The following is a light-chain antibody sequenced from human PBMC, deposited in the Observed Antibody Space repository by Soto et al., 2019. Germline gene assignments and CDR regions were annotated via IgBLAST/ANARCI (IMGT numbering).Light chain of an antibody. V-gene: IGKV3-15*01. Sequence: VMALSPATLSVSPGERATLSCRASQSISSNLAWYQQKPGQAPRLLMFRTSSRATGFPARFSGSGSGTEFNLTISSLQSEDFGVYYCQQYNNWPRATFGGGTKVDIK. CDR3: QQYNNWPRAT. CDR1: QSISSN. J-gene: IGKJ4*01. CDR2: RTS.